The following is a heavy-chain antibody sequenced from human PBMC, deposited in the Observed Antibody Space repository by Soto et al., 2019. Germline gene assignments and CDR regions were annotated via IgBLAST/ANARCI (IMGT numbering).Heavy chain of an antibody. V-gene: IGHV4-39*01. Sequence: SETLSLTCTVSGGSISSSSYYWGWIRQPPGKGLEWIGSIYYSGSTYYNPSLKSRVTISVDTSKNQFSLKLSSVTAADTAVYYCARMVAGTSYYYYYYMDVWGKGTTVTVSS. CDR3: ARMVAGTSYYYYYYMDV. D-gene: IGHD6-19*01. J-gene: IGHJ6*03. CDR1: GGSISSSSYY. CDR2: IYYSGST.